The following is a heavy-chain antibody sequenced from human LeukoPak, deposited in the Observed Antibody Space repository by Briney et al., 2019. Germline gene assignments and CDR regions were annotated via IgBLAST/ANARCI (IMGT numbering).Heavy chain of an antibody. V-gene: IGHV4-34*01. CDR1: GGSFIGYD. Sequence: SETLSLTCAVYGGSFIGYDWTWVRQPPGKGLEWIGEINHSGGTNYNPSLKRRGTISVDTSKNQFSLKLSSVTAADTAVYYCASSARGGNWFDPWGQGTLVTVSS. D-gene: IGHD6-6*01. J-gene: IGHJ5*02. CDR3: ASSARGGNWFDP. CDR2: INHSGGT.